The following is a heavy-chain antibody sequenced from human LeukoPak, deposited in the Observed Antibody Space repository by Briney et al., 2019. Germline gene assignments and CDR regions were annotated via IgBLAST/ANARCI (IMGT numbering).Heavy chain of an antibody. CDR3: ARDVRRSRSSWPDY. CDR1: GYTFTGYY. CDR2: INPNSGGT. D-gene: IGHD6-13*01. V-gene: IGHV1-2*02. Sequence: ASVKVSYKASGYTFTGYYMHWVRQAPGQGLEWMGWINPNSGGTNYAQKFQGRVTMTRDTSISTAYMELSRLRSDDTAVYYCARDVRRSRSSWPDYWGQGTLVTVSS. J-gene: IGHJ4*02.